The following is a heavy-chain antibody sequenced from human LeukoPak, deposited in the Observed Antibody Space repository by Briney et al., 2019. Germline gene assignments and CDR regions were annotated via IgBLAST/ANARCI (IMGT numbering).Heavy chain of an antibody. CDR3: ARHLSDITSSPNY. Sequence: GASLKISCKGSGYSLSSYWIAWVRQMPGKGLEWMGVIYPRDSRTTYSPSFQDQVTISADKSISTAYLQWTSLKASDTAMYYCARHLSDITSSPNYWGPGTLVTVSS. D-gene: IGHD2-2*01. CDR1: GYSLSSYW. CDR2: IYPRDSRT. J-gene: IGHJ4*02. V-gene: IGHV5-51*01.